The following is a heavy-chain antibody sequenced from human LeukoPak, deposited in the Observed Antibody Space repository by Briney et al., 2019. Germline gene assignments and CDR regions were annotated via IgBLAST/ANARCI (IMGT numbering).Heavy chain of an antibody. CDR1: GFTFSSSG. CDR3: ASTSGWYEPIDY. CDR2: IWYDGSNK. Sequence: GGSLTLSCAASGFTFSSSGMHWVRQAPGKGLEWVAVIWYDGSNKYYADSVKGRFTISRDNSKNTLYLQMNSLRAEDTAVYYCASTSGWYEPIDYWGQGTLVTVSS. D-gene: IGHD6-19*01. J-gene: IGHJ4*02. V-gene: IGHV3-33*08.